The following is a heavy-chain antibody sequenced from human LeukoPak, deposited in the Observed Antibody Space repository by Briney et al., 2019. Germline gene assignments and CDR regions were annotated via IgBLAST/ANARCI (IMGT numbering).Heavy chain of an antibody. CDR3: ARHASVDGNWPRPLDY. CDR2: IYYSGST. V-gene: IGHV4-39*01. CDR1: GGSISSSNYY. D-gene: IGHD6-19*01. Sequence: PETLSLTCTVSGGSISSSNYYWGWIRQPPGKGLEWIGNIYYSGSTYYKPSLKTRVTISVDTSKNQFSLKLTSVTAADTAVYYCARHASVDGNWPRPLDYWGQGSLVTVSS. J-gene: IGHJ4*02.